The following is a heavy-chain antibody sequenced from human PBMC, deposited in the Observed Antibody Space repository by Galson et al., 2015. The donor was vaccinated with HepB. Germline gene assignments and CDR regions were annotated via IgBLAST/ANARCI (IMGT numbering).Heavy chain of an antibody. D-gene: IGHD5-18*01. V-gene: IGHV5-10-1*01. CDR3: ARHEGHAYSSDWFDP. J-gene: IGHJ5*02. CDR2: IDPSDSYT. Sequence: QSGAEVKKPGESLRISCKGSGYSFTYYWISWVRQMPGKGLEWMGRIDPSDSYTNYSPSFQGHVTISVDKSISTAYLQWSSLKASDTAIYYCARHEGHAYSSDWFDPWGQGTLVTVSS. CDR1: GYSFTYYW.